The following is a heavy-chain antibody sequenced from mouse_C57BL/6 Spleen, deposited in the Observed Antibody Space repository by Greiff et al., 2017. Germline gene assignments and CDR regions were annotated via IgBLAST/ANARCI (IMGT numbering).Heavy chain of an antibody. CDR2: IDPEDGDT. D-gene: IGHD2-1*01. J-gene: IGHJ3*01. V-gene: IGHV14-1*01. CDR1: GFNIKDYY. Sequence: EVKLQESGAELVRPGASVKLSCTASGFNIKDYYMHWVKQRPEQGLEWIGRIDPEDGDTEYAPKFQGKATMTADTSSNTAYLQLSSLTSEDTAVYYCTGIYYGNLAWFAYWGQGTLVTVSA. CDR3: TGIYYGNLAWFAY.